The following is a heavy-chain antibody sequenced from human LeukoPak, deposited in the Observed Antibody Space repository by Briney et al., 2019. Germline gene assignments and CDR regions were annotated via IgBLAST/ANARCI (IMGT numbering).Heavy chain of an antibody. CDR2: IYYSGST. Sequence: PSQTLSLTCTVSGGSISSGGYYWSWIRQHPGKGLEWIGYIYYSGSTYYNPSLKSRVTISVDTSKNQFSLKLSSVTAADTAVYYCARERDYGGNSGGAFDIWGQGTMVTVSS. J-gene: IGHJ3*02. D-gene: IGHD4-23*01. CDR3: ARERDYGGNSGGAFDI. V-gene: IGHV4-31*03. CDR1: GGSISSGGYY.